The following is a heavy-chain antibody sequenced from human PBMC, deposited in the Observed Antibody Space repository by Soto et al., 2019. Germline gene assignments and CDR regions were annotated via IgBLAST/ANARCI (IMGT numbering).Heavy chain of an antibody. D-gene: IGHD6-13*01. J-gene: IGHJ5*02. CDR2: ISSNSAYI. CDR3: TRDASRDSSARGWFDP. V-gene: IGHV3-21*02. CDR1: GFTFRSFI. Sequence: VQLVESGGGLVKPGGSLRLSCAASGFTFRSFIMNWVRQAPGKGLEWVSTISSNSAYIYYTDALRGRFTISRDNAKNSLHLQMNSLRAEDTAVYYCTRDASRDSSARGWFDPWGPGTLVTVSS.